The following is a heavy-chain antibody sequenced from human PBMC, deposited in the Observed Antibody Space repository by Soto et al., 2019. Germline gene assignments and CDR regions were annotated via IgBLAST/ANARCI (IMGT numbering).Heavy chain of an antibody. D-gene: IGHD1-1*01. CDR1: GASISGFY. V-gene: IGHV4-4*07. Sequence: QVQLQESGPGLVKPSETLSLTCTVSGASISGFYWSWIRKSAGKGLGWIGRIYATGTTDYNPSLKSRVMKSVDTSKKQFSLKLRSVTAAETAVYYCVRDGTKTLRDWFDPWGQGISVTVSS. J-gene: IGHJ5*02. CDR2: IYATGTT. CDR3: VRDGTKTLRDWFDP.